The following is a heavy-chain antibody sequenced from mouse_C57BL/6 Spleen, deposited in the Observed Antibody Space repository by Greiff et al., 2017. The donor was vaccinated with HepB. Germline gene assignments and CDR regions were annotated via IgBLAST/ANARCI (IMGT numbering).Heavy chain of an antibody. CDR3: ARSELRAMDY. D-gene: IGHD1-1*01. CDR1: GYTFTSYW. CDR2: IHHNSGST. Sequence: QVQLQQPGAELVKPGASVKLSCKASGYTFTSYWMHWVKQRPGQGLEWIGMIHHNSGSTKYNEKFKSKATITVDKSSSTAYMQLSSLTSEDSAVYYCARSELRAMDYWGQGTSVTVSS. J-gene: IGHJ4*01. V-gene: IGHV1-64*01.